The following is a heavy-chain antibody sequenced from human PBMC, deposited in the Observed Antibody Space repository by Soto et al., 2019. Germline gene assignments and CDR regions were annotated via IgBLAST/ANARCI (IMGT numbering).Heavy chain of an antibody. J-gene: IGHJ3*02. CDR3: ARDSVAAAGGRCAFDI. V-gene: IGHV3-64*01. CDR2: ISSNGGST. D-gene: IGHD6-13*01. CDR1: GFTFSSYA. Sequence: GESLKISCAASGFTFSSYAMHWVRQAPGKGLEYVSAISSNGGSTYYANSVKGRFTISRDNSKNTLYLQMGSLRAEDMAVYYCARDSVAAAGGRCAFDIWGQGTMVTVSS.